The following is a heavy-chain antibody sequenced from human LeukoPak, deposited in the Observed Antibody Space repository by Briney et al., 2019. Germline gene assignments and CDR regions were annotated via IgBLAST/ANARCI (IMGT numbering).Heavy chain of an antibody. V-gene: IGHV3-33*01. D-gene: IGHD3-22*01. J-gene: IGHJ4*02. CDR1: GFTFSSYG. CDR3: ARDCGKYYYDSSDYYPDY. Sequence: PGGSLRLSCAASGFTFSSYGMHWVRQAPGKGLEWVAVIWYDGSNKYYADSVKGRFTISRDNSKNTLYLQMNSLRAEDTAVYYCARDCGKYYYDSSDYYPDYWGQGTLVTVSS. CDR2: IWYDGSNK.